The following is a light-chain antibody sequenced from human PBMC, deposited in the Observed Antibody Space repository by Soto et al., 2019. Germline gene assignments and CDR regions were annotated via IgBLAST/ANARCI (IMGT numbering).Light chain of an antibody. V-gene: IGLV4-69*01. J-gene: IGLJ2*01. CDR3: QTWATGIRV. Sequence: QPVLTQSPSASASLGASVKLTCTLSSGHSTYALAWHQHQPEKGPRYLMKLDSDGRHIKGDGIPDRFSGSSSGTERYLTISSLQSEDEADYYCQTWATGIRVFGGGTKLTVL. CDR2: LDSDGRH. CDR1: SGHSTYA.